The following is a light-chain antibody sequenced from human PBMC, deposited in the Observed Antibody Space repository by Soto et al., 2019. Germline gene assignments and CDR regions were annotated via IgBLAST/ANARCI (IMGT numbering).Light chain of an antibody. CDR3: ASWDDSLSGVV. V-gene: IGLV1-47*01. CDR2: KKD. J-gene: IGLJ2*01. Sequence: QSVLTQPPSASETPGQRVTISCFGRSSNIGTNSVYWYQHLPGTAPKLLIYKKDQRPSGVPDRFSGSRSGTSASLAISGLRSEDEAGYYCASWDDSLSGVVFGGGTKLTVL. CDR1: SSNIGTNS.